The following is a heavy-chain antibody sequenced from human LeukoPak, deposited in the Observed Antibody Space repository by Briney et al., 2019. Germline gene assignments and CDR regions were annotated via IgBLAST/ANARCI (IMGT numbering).Heavy chain of an antibody. D-gene: IGHD1-26*01. CDR1: GGTFSSYA. J-gene: IGHJ4*02. CDR3: ARDIGGYSGSYFPLDY. Sequence: GSSVKVSCKASGGTFSSYAISWVRQAPGQGLEWMGGIIPIFGTANYAQKFQGRVTITADKSTSTAYMELSSLRSEDTAVYYCARDIGGYSGSYFPLDYWGQGTLVTVSS. V-gene: IGHV1-69*06. CDR2: IIPIFGTA.